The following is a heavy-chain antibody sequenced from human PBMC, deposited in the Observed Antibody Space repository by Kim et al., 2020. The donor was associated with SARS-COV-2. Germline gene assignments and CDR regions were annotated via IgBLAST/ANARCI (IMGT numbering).Heavy chain of an antibody. D-gene: IGHD5-18*01. CDR1: GYTLINYG. Sequence: ASVKVSCKTSGYTLINYGFSWVRQAPGQGLEWMGWISGYNGNTNYAQKFQGRVTLTTDTSTSTAYMELRTLTSDDTAVYYCASHRVGNSYGYFDYWGQGTLVTVSS. CDR2: ISGYNGNT. V-gene: IGHV1-18*04. CDR3: ASHRVGNSYGYFDY. J-gene: IGHJ4*02.